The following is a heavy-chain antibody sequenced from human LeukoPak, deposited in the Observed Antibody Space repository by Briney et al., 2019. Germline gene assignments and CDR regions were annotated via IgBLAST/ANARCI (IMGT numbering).Heavy chain of an antibody. J-gene: IGHJ3*02. CDR3: ARGGRQLVPLGVAFDI. D-gene: IGHD6-6*01. CDR1: GYTFTGYY. Sequence: ASVKVSCKASGYTFTGYYIHWVRQAPGQGLEWMGWINPHSGGTNYAQKFQGRVTMTRDTSISTAYMELSRLRSDDTAVYYCARGGRQLVPLGVAFDIWGQGTMVTVSS. V-gene: IGHV1-2*02. CDR2: INPHSGGT.